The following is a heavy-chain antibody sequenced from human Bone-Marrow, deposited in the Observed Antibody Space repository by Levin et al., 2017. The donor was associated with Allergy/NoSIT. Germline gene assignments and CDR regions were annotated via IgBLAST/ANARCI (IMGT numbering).Heavy chain of an antibody. J-gene: IGHJ4*02. Sequence: GASVKVSCKTSGYMFIGYYIHWVRQAPGQGLEWVGWINPNTGDTRSAQKLQGRVTLTSDTSVSTAFIVLKSLRSYDSGVYYCTRGAGTGFWGQGTLVTVSS. CDR3: TRGAGTGF. D-gene: IGHD6-19*01. CDR1: GYMFIGYY. V-gene: IGHV1-2*02. CDR2: INPNTGDT.